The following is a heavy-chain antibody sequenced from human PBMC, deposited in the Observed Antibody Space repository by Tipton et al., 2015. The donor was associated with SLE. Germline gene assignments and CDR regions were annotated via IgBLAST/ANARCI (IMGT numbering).Heavy chain of an antibody. CDR1: GGSISSHY. D-gene: IGHD6-6*01. Sequence: TLSLTCTVSGGSISSHYWSWIRQPPGKGLEWIGYIYYSGSTNYNPSLKSRVTISVDTSKNQFSLKLSSVTAADTAVYYCAKDRIAARPEYFQHWGQGTLVTVSS. CDR2: IYYSGST. CDR3: AKDRIAARPEYFQH. J-gene: IGHJ1*01. V-gene: IGHV4-59*11.